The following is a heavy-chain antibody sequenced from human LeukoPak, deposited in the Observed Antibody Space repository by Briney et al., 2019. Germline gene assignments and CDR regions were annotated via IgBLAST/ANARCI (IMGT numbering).Heavy chain of an antibody. CDR3: ARAYGDSNYHYYGMDV. CDR1: GFTVSSIY. D-gene: IGHD4-17*01. CDR2: IYSAGNT. J-gene: IGHJ6*02. Sequence: PGGSLRLSCAASGFTVSSIYVTWVRQAAGKGLEWVSLIYSAGNTYYADSVKGRFTISRDNSQNTLYLQLNSLRGEDTAVYYCARAYGDSNYHYYGMDVWGQGTTVTVSS. V-gene: IGHV3-53*01.